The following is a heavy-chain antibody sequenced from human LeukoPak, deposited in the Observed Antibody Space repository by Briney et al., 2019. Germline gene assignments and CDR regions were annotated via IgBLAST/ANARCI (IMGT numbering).Heavy chain of an antibody. CDR2: IKQDGSEK. CDR1: GFTFSSYW. J-gene: IGHJ5*02. CDR3: ARDNGYSYGLLAEGWFDP. D-gene: IGHD5-18*01. Sequence: GGSLRLSCAASGFTFSSYWMSWVRQAPGKGLEWVASIKQDGSEKYYVDSVKGRFTISRDNAKNSLYLQMNSLRAEDTAVYYCARDNGYSYGLLAEGWFDPWGQGTLVTVSS. V-gene: IGHV3-7*01.